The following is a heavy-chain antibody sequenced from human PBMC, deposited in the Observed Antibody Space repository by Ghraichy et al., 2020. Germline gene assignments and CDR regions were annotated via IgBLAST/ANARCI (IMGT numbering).Heavy chain of an antibody. CDR2: INPSGGST. CDR1: GYTFTSYY. Sequence: ASVKVSCKASGYTFTSYYMHWVRQAPGQGLEWMGIINPSGGSTSYAQKFQGRVTMTRDTSTSTVYMELSSLRSEDTAVYYCARGHTIFGVVIGYFDYWGQGTLATVSS. CDR3: ARGHTIFGVVIGYFDY. J-gene: IGHJ4*02. D-gene: IGHD3-3*01. V-gene: IGHV1-46*01.